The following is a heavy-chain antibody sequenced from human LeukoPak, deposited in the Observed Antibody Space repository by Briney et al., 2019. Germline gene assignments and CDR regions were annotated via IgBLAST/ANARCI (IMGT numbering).Heavy chain of an antibody. V-gene: IGHV3-53*04. CDR1: GFTFSNYA. CDR3: ARDLTMSS. CDR2: IYSGGNT. Sequence: PGGSLRLSCAASGFTFSNYAMSWVRQAPGKGLEWVSVIYSGGNTYYADSVKGRFTISRHNSKNTLFLQMNSLRAEDTAVYYCARDLTMSSWGQGTLVTVSS. J-gene: IGHJ5*02.